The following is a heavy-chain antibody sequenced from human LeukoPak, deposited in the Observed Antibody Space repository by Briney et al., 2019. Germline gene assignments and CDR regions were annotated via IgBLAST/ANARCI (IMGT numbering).Heavy chain of an antibody. CDR2: IRYDGSSK. D-gene: IGHD5-24*01. CDR1: AAIFSSNA. CDR3: AKTPRNYPPGHMDV. V-gene: IGHV3-30*02. J-gene: IGHJ6*03. Sequence: GGSLRLSCTASAAIFSSNAMHWVRQAPGKGLEWVAFIRYDGSSKYYADSVKGRFTISRDTSKNTSYLQMNGLRLEDTALYYCAKTPRNYPPGHMDVWGKGTTVTISS.